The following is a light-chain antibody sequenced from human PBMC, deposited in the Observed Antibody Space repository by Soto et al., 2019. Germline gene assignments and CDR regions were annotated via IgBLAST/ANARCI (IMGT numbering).Light chain of an antibody. CDR1: QSVSSY. V-gene: IGKV3-11*01. J-gene: IGKJ3*01. Sequence: EIVLSHSPATLFLSPGERATLSCRVSQSVSSYLGWYQQKPGQAPRLFIYDASNRATGIPARLSGSGSGADFTLPISSLVPEDFAVYYCQQRSNWPPFTFGPGTKVDIK. CDR2: DAS. CDR3: QQRSNWPPFT.